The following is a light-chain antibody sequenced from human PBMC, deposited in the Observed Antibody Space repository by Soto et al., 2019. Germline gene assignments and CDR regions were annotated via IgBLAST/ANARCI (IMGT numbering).Light chain of an antibody. CDR1: SSNVGSYP. CDR2: HNN. CDR3: SAWDDSLKAVL. Sequence: QAVVTQPPSASGTPGQRVTISCSGSSSNVGSYPVNWYQQLPGRAPKLLIYHNNQRPSGVPDRFSGSKSGTAASLAISGLQSEDEADYYCSAWDDSLKAVLFGGGTKLTVL. J-gene: IGLJ2*01. V-gene: IGLV1-44*01.